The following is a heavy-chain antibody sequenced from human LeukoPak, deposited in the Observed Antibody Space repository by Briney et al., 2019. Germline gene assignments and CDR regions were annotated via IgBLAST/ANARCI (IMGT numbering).Heavy chain of an antibody. D-gene: IGHD7-27*01. Sequence: ASVTDSFTASGYTFTSYDFNWVRQATGQRPEWMGWMSPNSGDTGYAQKFQDRVEMTRNTSISTAYMELSSLRSDDTAVYYCARGPPNWGYDYWGPGTLVTVSS. CDR2: MSPNSGDT. CDR3: ARGPPNWGYDY. V-gene: IGHV1-8*01. CDR1: GYTFTSYD. J-gene: IGHJ4*02.